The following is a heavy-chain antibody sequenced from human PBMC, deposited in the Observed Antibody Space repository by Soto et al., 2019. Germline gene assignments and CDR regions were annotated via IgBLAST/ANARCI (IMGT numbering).Heavy chain of an antibody. CDR1: GFTFSSYT. Sequence: QVQLVESGGSVVQPGRSLRLSCAASGFTFSSYTLHWVRQAPGKGLEWVALISYDGSNKYYADSVKGRFTISRDNSKNTLYLQMNSLRPEDTALFYCARGPHDFWSGYIADAFDVWGQGTMVTVSS. CDR2: ISYDGSNK. CDR3: ARGPHDFWSGYIADAFDV. J-gene: IGHJ3*01. D-gene: IGHD3-3*01. V-gene: IGHV3-30-3*01.